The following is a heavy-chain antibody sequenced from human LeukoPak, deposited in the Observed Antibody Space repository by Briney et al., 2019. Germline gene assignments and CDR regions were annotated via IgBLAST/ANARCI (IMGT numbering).Heavy chain of an antibody. CDR1: GFTFSSYG. D-gene: IGHD6-13*01. Sequence: GGSLRLSCAASGFTFSSYGMHWVRQAPGKGLEWVAVISYDGSNKYYADSVKGRFTISRDNSKNTLYLQMNSLRPEDTAVYYCAKEGSSWSSLDCWGKGTLVTVSS. CDR3: AKEGSSWSSLDC. CDR2: ISYDGSNK. V-gene: IGHV3-30*18. J-gene: IGHJ4*02.